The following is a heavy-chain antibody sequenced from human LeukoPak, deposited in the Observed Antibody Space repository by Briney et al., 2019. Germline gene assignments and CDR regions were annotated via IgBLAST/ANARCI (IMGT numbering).Heavy chain of an antibody. CDR2: IRYDGSNK. D-gene: IGHD5-18*01. J-gene: IGHJ4*02. CDR3: AKDSGYSYGF. V-gene: IGHV3-30*02. Sequence: GGSLRLSCAASGITFSSYGLHLIRQAPGKGLEWVAFIRYDGSNKYYADFVKGRFTISRDNSKNTLYLQMNSLRAEDTAVYYCAKDSGYSYGFWGQGTLVTVSS. CDR1: GITFSSYG.